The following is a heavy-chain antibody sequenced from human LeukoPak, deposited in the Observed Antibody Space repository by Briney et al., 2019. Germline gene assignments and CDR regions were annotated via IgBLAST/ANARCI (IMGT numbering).Heavy chain of an antibody. CDR2: INSDRSSA. Sequence: GGSLRLSCAASGFAFRNYWMHWVRQAPGKGLVWVSRINSDRSSAKYADSVKVRFTISRDNTKNTLYLQMNRMRGEDTDVYDGARDQGGGRYYWEDYWGQGTLVTVSS. CDR3: ARDQGGGRYYWEDY. J-gene: IGHJ4*02. D-gene: IGHD3-10*01. V-gene: IGHV3-74*01. CDR1: GFAFRNYW.